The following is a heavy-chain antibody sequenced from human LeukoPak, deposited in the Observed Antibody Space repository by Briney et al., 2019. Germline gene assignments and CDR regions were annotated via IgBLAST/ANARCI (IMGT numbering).Heavy chain of an antibody. J-gene: IGHJ4*02. CDR2: TYYRSKWYN. CDR3: ARVKGRSPLFDY. Sequence: SQTLSLTCAISGDSVSSNSAAWNWIRQSPSRGLEWLGRTYYRSKWYNDYAISVKGRIAINPDTSKNQFSLQLNSVTPEDTAVYYCARVKGRSPLFDYWGQGTLVTVSS. CDR1: GDSVSSNSAA. D-gene: IGHD6-13*01. V-gene: IGHV6-1*01.